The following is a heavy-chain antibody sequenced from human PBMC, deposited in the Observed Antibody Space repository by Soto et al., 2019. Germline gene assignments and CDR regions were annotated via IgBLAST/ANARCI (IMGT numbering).Heavy chain of an antibody. Sequence: PSETLSLTCSVSGDSIRSSSYYWDWIGQSPGKGLEWVGSVYYSGTTYYNPSLKSLVSISIDTSKNQFSLKLSSVTAADTAVYYCARVNFWSGKGHLDSWGQGTLVTVSS. CDR1: GDSIRSSSYY. V-gene: IGHV4-39*01. J-gene: IGHJ4*02. CDR2: VYYSGTT. CDR3: ARVNFWSGKGHLDS. D-gene: IGHD3-3*01.